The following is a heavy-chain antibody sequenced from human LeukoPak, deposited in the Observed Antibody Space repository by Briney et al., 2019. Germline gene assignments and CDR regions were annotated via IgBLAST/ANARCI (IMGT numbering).Heavy chain of an antibody. Sequence: SETLSLTCAVSGGSISSGGYSWSWIRQPPGKGLEWIGYIYHSGSTYYNPSLKSRVTISVDRPKNQFSLKLSSVTAADTAVYYCARRDSSSNYFDYWGQGTLVTVSS. CDR1: GGSISSGGYS. D-gene: IGHD6-6*01. J-gene: IGHJ4*02. V-gene: IGHV4-30-2*01. CDR3: ARRDSSSNYFDY. CDR2: IYHSGST.